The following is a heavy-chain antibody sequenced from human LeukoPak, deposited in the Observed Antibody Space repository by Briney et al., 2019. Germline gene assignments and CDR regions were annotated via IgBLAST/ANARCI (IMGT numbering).Heavy chain of an antibody. CDR1: GGSFSGYY. Sequence: SETLSLTCAVYGGSFSGYYWSWIRQPPGKGLEWIGEINHSGSTNYNPSLKSRVTISIDTSNNQFSLKLSSVTASDTAVYYCVRLGAVATNWFDPWGQGTLVTVSS. CDR2: INHSGST. CDR3: VRLGAVATNWFDP. V-gene: IGHV4-34*01. J-gene: IGHJ5*02. D-gene: IGHD3-16*01.